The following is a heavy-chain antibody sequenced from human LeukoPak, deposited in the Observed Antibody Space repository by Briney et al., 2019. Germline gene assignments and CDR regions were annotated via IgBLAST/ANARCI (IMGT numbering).Heavy chain of an antibody. Sequence: PSETLSLTCTVSGGSISSYYWSWIRQPPGKGLEWVWYIYYSGSTNYNPSLKGRFTISVDTPKNQFSLKLNSLTAAGTAVYYCASIVVVAATGGWFDPWGQGTLVTVSS. CDR2: IYYSGST. CDR3: ASIVVVAATGGWFDP. V-gene: IGHV4-59*08. D-gene: IGHD2-15*01. CDR1: GGSISSYY. J-gene: IGHJ5*02.